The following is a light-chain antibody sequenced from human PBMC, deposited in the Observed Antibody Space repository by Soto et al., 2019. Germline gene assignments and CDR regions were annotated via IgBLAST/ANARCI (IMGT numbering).Light chain of an antibody. Sequence: QSVLTQPASVSGSPGQSITISCTGTSSEIGDSNYVSWYQQHPGKAPKLVIYDVSDRPSGVSNRFSGSKSANTASLTISGLHAEDEADYYCSSFRSSSTSYVFGTGTKVNVL. CDR1: SSEIGDSNY. J-gene: IGLJ1*01. V-gene: IGLV2-14*03. CDR2: DVS. CDR3: SSFRSSSTSYV.